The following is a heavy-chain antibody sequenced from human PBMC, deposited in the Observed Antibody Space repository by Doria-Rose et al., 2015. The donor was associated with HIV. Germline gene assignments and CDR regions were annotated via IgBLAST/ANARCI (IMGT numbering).Heavy chain of an antibody. J-gene: IGHJ4*02. CDR2: INLKSRGT. Sequence: QVQLQESAAEVKRPGASVKVSCKASGYTFTNYFLHWARQAPGQGLEWMGWINLKSRGTNYAQMFQGRVTMTWNTSISTVHMELSRLKYDDTAVYYCARTIFGAALDLDYWGQGTLVSVFS. D-gene: IGHD3-3*01. CDR1: GYTFTNYF. V-gene: IGHV1-2*02. CDR3: ARTIFGAALDLDY.